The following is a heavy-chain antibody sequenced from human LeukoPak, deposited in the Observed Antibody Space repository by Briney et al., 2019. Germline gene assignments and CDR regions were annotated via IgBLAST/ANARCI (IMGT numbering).Heavy chain of an antibody. J-gene: IGHJ4*02. V-gene: IGHV1-8*03. Sequence: NSCNTRYPQTFQGRGTITRNNSISTAYMELSSLRYEDTAVYYCARGRGAYCGGDCSYFDYWGQGTLVTVSS. D-gene: IGHD2-21*02. CDR2: NSCNT. CDR3: ARGRGAYCGGDCSYFDY.